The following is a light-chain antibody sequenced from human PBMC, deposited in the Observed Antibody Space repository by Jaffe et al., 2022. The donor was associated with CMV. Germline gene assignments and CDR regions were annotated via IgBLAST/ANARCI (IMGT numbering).Light chain of an antibody. CDR1: SNNVGNQG. CDR2: RNN. Sequence: QAGLTQPPSVSKGLRQTATLTCTGNSNNVGNQGAAWLQQHQGHPPKLLSYRNNNRPSGISERLSASRSGNTASLTITGLQPEDEADYYCSAWDSSLNARVFGGGTKLTVL. V-gene: IGLV10-54*01. CDR3: SAWDSSLNARV. J-gene: IGLJ3*02.